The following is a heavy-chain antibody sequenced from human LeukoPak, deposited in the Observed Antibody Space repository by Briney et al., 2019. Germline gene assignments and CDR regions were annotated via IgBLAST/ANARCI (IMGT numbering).Heavy chain of an antibody. V-gene: IGHV4-34*01. Sequence: PSETLSLTCAVYGGSFSGYYWSWIRQPPGKGLEWIGEINHSGSTNYNPSLKSRVTISVDTSKNQFSLKLSSVTAADTAVYYCARVLYDFWSGYYGYWGQGTLVTVSS. CDR2: INHSGST. J-gene: IGHJ4*02. CDR3: ARVLYDFWSGYYGY. CDR1: GGSFSGYY. D-gene: IGHD3-3*01.